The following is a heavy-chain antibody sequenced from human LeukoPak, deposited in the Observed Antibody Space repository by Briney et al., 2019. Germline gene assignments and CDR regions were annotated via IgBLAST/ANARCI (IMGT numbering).Heavy chain of an antibody. CDR3: AKAGWFGELFDYFDY. Sequence: GGSLRLSCAASGFTFSSYALTWVRQAPGEGLQWVSTISGGSGTTYYADSVKGRFTISRDNSKNTLYLQMNSLRAEDTAVYYCAKAGWFGELFDYFDYWGQGTLVTVSS. J-gene: IGHJ4*02. V-gene: IGHV3-23*01. CDR1: GFTFSSYA. D-gene: IGHD3-10*01. CDR2: ISGGSGTT.